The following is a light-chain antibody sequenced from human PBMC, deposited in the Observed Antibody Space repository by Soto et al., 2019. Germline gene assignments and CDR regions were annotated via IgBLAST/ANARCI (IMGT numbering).Light chain of an antibody. J-gene: IGKJ1*01. Sequence: DIVMTQSPPSLPVTPGEPASMSCWSSQSLLHSNGYNYVDWYLQKPGLSPQLLLYLGSXRXXXXXXXXSGSGSGTDFTLKISRVEAEDVGVYYCIQTLQSPHTFGQGTKVDIK. V-gene: IGKV2-28*01. CDR1: QSLLHSNGYNY. CDR3: IQTLQSPHT. CDR2: LGS.